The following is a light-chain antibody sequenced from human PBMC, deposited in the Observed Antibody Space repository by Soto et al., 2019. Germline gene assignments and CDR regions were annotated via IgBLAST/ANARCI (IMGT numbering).Light chain of an antibody. CDR2: PAS. Sequence: IQLTQSPSSLSATVGDRVTITCRASQDISRALAWYQQKPGKAPNPLISPASNLQSGVPSRFSGSGSGTDFTLTINGLQPEDFATDWCQQLDGYPLTFGGGSKVEIK. CDR1: QDISRA. V-gene: IGKV1-9*01. CDR3: QQLDGYPLT. J-gene: IGKJ4*01.